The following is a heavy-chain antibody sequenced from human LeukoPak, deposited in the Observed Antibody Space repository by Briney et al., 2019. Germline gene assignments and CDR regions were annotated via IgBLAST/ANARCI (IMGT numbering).Heavy chain of an antibody. V-gene: IGHV4-39*07. CDR2: VYYTGNT. Sequence: SETLSLTCAVSGDSISYHNYYWDWIRQPPGKGLEWIGTVYYTGNTYYNPSLKSRVAISVDTSKNQFSLKLSSVTAADTAVYYCARSYYYGSGSYYDYWGQGTLVTVSS. J-gene: IGHJ4*02. CDR1: GDSISYHNYY. D-gene: IGHD3-10*01. CDR3: ARSYYYGSGSYYDY.